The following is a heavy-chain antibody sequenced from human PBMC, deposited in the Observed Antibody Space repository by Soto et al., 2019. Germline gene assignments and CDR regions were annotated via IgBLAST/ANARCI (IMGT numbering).Heavy chain of an antibody. CDR2: IFHGGST. D-gene: IGHD3-22*01. J-gene: IGHJ4*02. CDR1: DESFSGYY. V-gene: IGHV4-34*12. Sequence: PSATLSLTCAVYDESFSGYYWSWIRQPPGKGLEWIGEIFHGGSTDYSPSLKSRVTISVDTSKNQFSLELSSVTAADTAVYYCARPYYDSNTFYSFFDYWGQGTLVTVSS. CDR3: ARPYYDSNTFYSFFDY.